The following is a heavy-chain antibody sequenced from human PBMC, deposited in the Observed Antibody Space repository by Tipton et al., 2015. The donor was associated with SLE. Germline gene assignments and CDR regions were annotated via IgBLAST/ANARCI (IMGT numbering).Heavy chain of an antibody. D-gene: IGHD3-22*01. CDR2: IYSGGST. V-gene: IGHV3-66*02. CDR1: GFTVSSNY. J-gene: IGHJ4*02. CDR3: ARDRAYDSSGYDGGFDY. Sequence: SLRLSCAASGFTVSSNYMSWVRQAPGKGLEWVSVIYSGGSTYYADSVKGRFTISRDNSKNTLYLQMNSLRAEDTAVYYCARDRAYDSSGYDGGFDYWGPGTLVTVSS.